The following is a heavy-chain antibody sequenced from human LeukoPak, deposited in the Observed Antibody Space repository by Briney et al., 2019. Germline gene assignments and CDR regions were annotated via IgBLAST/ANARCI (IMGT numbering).Heavy chain of an antibody. J-gene: IGHJ4*02. V-gene: IGHV3-23*01. CDR2: ISGSGGST. CDR1: GFTFSSYA. Sequence: GGSLRLSCTASGFTFSSYAVSWVRQAPGKGLEWVSAISGSGGSTYYADSVKGRFTISRDNSKNTLYLQMNSLRAEDTAAYYCAKDSSSPRLKAAALDYWGQGTLVTVSS. D-gene: IGHD6-13*01. CDR3: AKDSSSPRLKAAALDY.